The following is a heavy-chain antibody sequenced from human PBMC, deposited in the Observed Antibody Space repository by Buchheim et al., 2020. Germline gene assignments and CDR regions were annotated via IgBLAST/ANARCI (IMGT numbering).Heavy chain of an antibody. CDR3: ARESGKYDFWSGRQLMDV. D-gene: IGHD3-3*01. Sequence: EVQLVESGGGLVKPGGSLRLSCAASGFTFSSYSMNWVRQAPGKGLEWVSSISSSSSYIYYADSVKGRFTISRDNAKNSLYLQMNSLRAEDTAVYYCARESGKYDFWSGRQLMDVWGQGTT. CDR1: GFTFSSYS. CDR2: ISSSSSYI. J-gene: IGHJ6*02. V-gene: IGHV3-21*01.